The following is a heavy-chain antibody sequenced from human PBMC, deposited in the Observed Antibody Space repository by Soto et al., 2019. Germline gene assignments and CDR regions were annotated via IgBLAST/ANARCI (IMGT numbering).Heavy chain of an antibody. CDR3: ARARIAARPSNWFDP. V-gene: IGHV4-31*03. D-gene: IGHD6-6*01. Sequence: PSETLSLTCTVSGGSISSGGYYWSWIRQHPGKGLEWIGYIYYSGSTYYNPSLKSRVTISVDTSKNQFSLKLSSVTAADTAVYYCARARIAARPSNWFDPWGQGTLVTVSS. CDR1: GGSISSGGYY. J-gene: IGHJ5*02. CDR2: IYYSGST.